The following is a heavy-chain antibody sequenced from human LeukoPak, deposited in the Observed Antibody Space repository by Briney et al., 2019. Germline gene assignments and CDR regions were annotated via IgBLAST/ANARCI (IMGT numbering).Heavy chain of an antibody. CDR1: GYSISSGYY. V-gene: IGHV4-38-2*02. D-gene: IGHD2-2*01. CDR2: IYHSGST. J-gene: IGHJ6*03. CDR3: ARYRRGYCSSTSCLDYYYYYMDV. Sequence: SETLSLTCTVSGYSISSGYYWGWIRQPPGKGLEWIGSIYHSGSTNYNPSLKSRVTISVDTSKNQFSLKLSSVTAADTAVYYCARYRRGYCSSTSCLDYYYYYMDVWGKGNPGHRLL.